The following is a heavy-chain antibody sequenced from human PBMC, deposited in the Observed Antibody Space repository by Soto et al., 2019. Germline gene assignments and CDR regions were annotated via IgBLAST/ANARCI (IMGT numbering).Heavy chain of an antibody. CDR1: GFTFSNAC. CDR2: ISGSGGST. Sequence: PGGSLRLSCAASGFTFSNACMSWVRQAPGKGLEWVSDISGSGGSTYYADSVKGRFTISRDNSKNTLYLQMTSLRAEDTAVYYCAKDLDDILTGYYPTGWFDPWGQGTLVTVSS. CDR3: AKDLDDILTGYYPTGWFDP. J-gene: IGHJ5*02. V-gene: IGHV3-23*01. D-gene: IGHD3-9*01.